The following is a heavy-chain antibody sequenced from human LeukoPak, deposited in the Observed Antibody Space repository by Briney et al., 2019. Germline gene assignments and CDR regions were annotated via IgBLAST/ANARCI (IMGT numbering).Heavy chain of an antibody. CDR2: VKQDGSEK. D-gene: IGHD3-16*01. V-gene: IGHV3-7*03. CDR1: GLTFSNYW. CDR3: ARDGFGTGSN. Sequence: GSLRLSCAASGLTFSNYWMDWVRQAPGKGLEWVANVKQDGSEKNYVDSVKGRFIISRDNAKNSLYLQMNTLRADDTAVYYCARDGFGTGSNWGQGTLVTVSS. J-gene: IGHJ4*02.